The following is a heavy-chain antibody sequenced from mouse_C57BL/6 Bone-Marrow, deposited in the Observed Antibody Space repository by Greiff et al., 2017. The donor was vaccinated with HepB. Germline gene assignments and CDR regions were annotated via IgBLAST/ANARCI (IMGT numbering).Heavy chain of an antibody. CDR2: IRLKSDNYAT. CDR1: GFTFSNYW. CDR3: TCPPYYDYDGFAY. Sequence: EVMLVESGGGLVQPGGSMKLSCVASGFTFSNYWMNWVRQSPETGLEWVAQIRLKSDNYATHYAESVKVRFTISRDDSKSSVYLQMNNLRAEDTEFYYCTCPPYYDYDGFAYWGQGTLVTVSA. V-gene: IGHV6-3*01. D-gene: IGHD2-4*01. J-gene: IGHJ3*01.